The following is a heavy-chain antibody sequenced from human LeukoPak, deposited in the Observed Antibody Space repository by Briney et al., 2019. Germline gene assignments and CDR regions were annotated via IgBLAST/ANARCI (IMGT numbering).Heavy chain of an antibody. D-gene: IGHD6-13*01. CDR2: INPNSGDT. CDR1: GYTFTGYY. V-gene: IGHV1-2*06. Sequence: ASVKVSCKASGYTFTGYYIYWVRQAPGQGLEWLGRINPNSGDTNYAQKFQGRVTMTRDTSISEAYMDLSSLTSDDAAVYYCAIGTPAAGILEYWGQGALVTVSS. J-gene: IGHJ4*02. CDR3: AIGTPAAGILEY.